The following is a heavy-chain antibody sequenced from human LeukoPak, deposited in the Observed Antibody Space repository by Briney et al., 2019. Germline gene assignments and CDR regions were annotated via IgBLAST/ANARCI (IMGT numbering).Heavy chain of an antibody. D-gene: IGHD3-16*01. CDR3: ARVFDGVVDYYMDV. V-gene: IGHV1-2*02. CDR2: INPNSGGT. J-gene: IGHJ6*03. Sequence: ASVKVSCKASGYTFTGYYMHWVRQAPGQGLEWMGWINPNSGGTNYAQKFQGRVTMTRDTSISTAYMELSRLRSDDTAVCYCARVFDGVVDYYMDVWGKGTTVTVSS. CDR1: GYTFTGYY.